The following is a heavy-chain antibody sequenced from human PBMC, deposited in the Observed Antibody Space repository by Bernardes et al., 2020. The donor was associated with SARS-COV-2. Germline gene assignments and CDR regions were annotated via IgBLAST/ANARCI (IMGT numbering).Heavy chain of an antibody. J-gene: IGHJ4*02. CDR3: ARDLGYCSGGSCPDY. CDR1: GYTFTSYG. V-gene: IGHV1-18*01. CDR2: ISAYNGNT. D-gene: IGHD2-15*01. Sequence: ASLKVSCKASGYTFTSYGISWVRQAPGQGLEWMGWISAYNGNTNYAQKLQGRVTMTTDTSTSTAYMELRSLRSDDTAVYYCARDLGYCSGGSCPDYWGQGTLVTVSS.